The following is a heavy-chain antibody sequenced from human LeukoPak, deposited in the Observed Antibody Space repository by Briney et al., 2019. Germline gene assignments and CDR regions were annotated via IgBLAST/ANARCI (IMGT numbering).Heavy chain of an antibody. D-gene: IGHD3-10*01. Sequence: GGSLRLSYAASGFTFTNAWMSWVRQAPGKGLEWVGRIKSKTDGGTTDYAAPVTGRFTISRDDSKNTLYLQMNSLTTEDTAVYYCSTIPIYVSGSYLNAGYWGQGTLVTVSS. V-gene: IGHV3-15*01. CDR1: GFTFTNAW. J-gene: IGHJ4*02. CDR2: IKSKTDGGTT. CDR3: STIPIYVSGSYLNAGY.